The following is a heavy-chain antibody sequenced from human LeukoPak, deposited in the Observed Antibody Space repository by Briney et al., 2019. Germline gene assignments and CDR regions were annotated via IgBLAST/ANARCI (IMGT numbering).Heavy chain of an antibody. CDR2: IYYSGST. D-gene: IGHD3-3*01. CDR3: ARHRSGLYDYWSGYYGSPFDY. J-gene: IGHJ4*02. Sequence: PSQTLSLTCTVSGGSISSGDYYWSWIRQPPGKGPEWIGYIYYSGSTYYNPSLKSRVTISVDTSKNQLSLKLSSVTAADTAVYYCARHRSGLYDYWSGYYGSPFDYWGQGTLVTVSS. CDR1: GGSISSGDYY. V-gene: IGHV4-30-4*08.